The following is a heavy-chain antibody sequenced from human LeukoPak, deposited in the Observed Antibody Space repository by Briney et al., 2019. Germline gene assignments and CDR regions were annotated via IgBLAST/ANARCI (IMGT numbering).Heavy chain of an antibody. CDR3: ATLRAVDY. D-gene: IGHD1-26*01. J-gene: IGHJ4*02. CDR1: GDSISSSVRY. V-gene: IGHV4-39*07. Sequence: SETLSLTCTVSGDSISSSVRYWGWIRQPPGKGLEWIGGIFHGGSTFYNPSFTSRVTISTDTSKNQFSLRLTSVTAADTGMYYCATLRAVDYWGQGTLVTVSS. CDR2: IFHGGST.